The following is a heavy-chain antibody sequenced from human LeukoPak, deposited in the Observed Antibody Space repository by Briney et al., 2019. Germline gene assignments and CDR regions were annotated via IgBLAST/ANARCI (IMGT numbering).Heavy chain of an antibody. D-gene: IGHD4-11*01. CDR3: AREGYSNYYFDY. CDR1: GFTFSSYA. V-gene: IGHV3-30-3*01. Sequence: GGSLRLSCAASGFTFSSYAMHWVRQAPGKGLEWVAVISYDGSNKYYADSVKGRFTNSRDNSTNTLYLQMNSLRAEDTAVYYCAREGYSNYYFDYWGQGTLVTVSS. J-gene: IGHJ4*02. CDR2: ISYDGSNK.